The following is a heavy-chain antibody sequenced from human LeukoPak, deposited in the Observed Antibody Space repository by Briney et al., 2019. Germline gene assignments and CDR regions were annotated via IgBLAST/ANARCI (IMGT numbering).Heavy chain of an antibody. J-gene: IGHJ6*02. Sequence: SVKVSCKASGGTFSSYAISWVRQAPGQGLEWMGGIIPIFGTANYAQKFQGRVTITADESTSTAYMELSSLRSEDTAVYYCAREPVVTAIHRYYYGMVVWGQGTTVTVSS. CDR3: AREPVVTAIHRYYYGMVV. V-gene: IGHV1-69*01. D-gene: IGHD2-21*02. CDR2: IIPIFGTA. CDR1: GGTFSSYA.